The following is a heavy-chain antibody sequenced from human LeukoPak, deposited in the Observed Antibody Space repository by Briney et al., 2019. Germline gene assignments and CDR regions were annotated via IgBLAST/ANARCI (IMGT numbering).Heavy chain of an antibody. CDR3: AREVRMGYSNHFDY. Sequence: PGGSLRLSCAASGLTVSSNCMSWVRQAPGKGLEWVSFIYSGGNTYYADSVKGRFTISRDNSKNTVHLQMNSLRAEDTALYYCAREVRMGYSNHFDYWGQGTLVTVSS. J-gene: IGHJ4*02. V-gene: IGHV3-53*01. CDR1: GLTVSSNC. CDR2: IYSGGNT. D-gene: IGHD6-13*01.